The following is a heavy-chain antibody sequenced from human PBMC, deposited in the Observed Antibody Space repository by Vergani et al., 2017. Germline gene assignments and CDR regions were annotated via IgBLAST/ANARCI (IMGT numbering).Heavy chain of an antibody. J-gene: IGHJ5*02. CDR2: ISGSGGST. Sequence: VQLVESGGGVVQPGRSLRLSCAASGFTFSSYAMSWVRQAPGKGLEWVSAISGSGGSTYYADSVKGRFTISRDNSKNTLYLQMNSLRAEDTAVYYCAKDLGSPDWFDPWGQGTLVTVSS. D-gene: IGHD1-26*01. V-gene: IGHV3-23*04. CDR1: GFTFSSYA. CDR3: AKDLGSPDWFDP.